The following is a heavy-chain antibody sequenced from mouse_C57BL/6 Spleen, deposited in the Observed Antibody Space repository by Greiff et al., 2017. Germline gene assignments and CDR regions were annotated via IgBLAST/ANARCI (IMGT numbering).Heavy chain of an antibody. CDR1: GYAFTNYL. D-gene: IGHD3-2*02. Sequence: VHLVESGAELVRPGTSVKVSCKASGYAFTNYLIEWVKQRPGQGLEWIGVLNPGRGGTNYNEKFKGKATLTADNSSSTAYMQLSSLTSEDSAVYFCAWTAQATGAMDYWGQGTSVTVSS. V-gene: IGHV1-54*01. CDR3: AWTAQATGAMDY. CDR2: LNPGRGGT. J-gene: IGHJ4*01.